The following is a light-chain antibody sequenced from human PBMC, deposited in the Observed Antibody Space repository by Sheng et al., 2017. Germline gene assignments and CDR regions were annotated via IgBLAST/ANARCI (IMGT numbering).Light chain of an antibody. V-gene: IGKV1-5*03. CDR1: QLINSW. Sequence: DIQMTQSPSTLSASVGDRVTITCRASQLINSWVAWYQHKPGKAPKLLIYKASILESGVPSRFSGSVSGTEFTLTISSLQPDDFATYYCQQYHTYLLTFGGGTKVDVK. CDR2: KAS. J-gene: IGKJ4*01. CDR3: QQYHTYLLT.